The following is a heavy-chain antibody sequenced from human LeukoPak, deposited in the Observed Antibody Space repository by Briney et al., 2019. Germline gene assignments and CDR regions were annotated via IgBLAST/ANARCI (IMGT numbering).Heavy chain of an antibody. V-gene: IGHV4-34*01. D-gene: IGHD3-10*01. CDR2: INHSGST. CDR3: ARAPRFGESSFDY. J-gene: IGHJ4*02. CDR1: GGSFSGYY. Sequence: SETLSLTCAVYGGSFSGYYWSWIRQPPGKGLEGIEDINHSGSTNYNPSLKSRVTISVDTSKNQFSLKLSSVTAADTAVYYCARAPRFGESSFDYWGQGTLVTVSS.